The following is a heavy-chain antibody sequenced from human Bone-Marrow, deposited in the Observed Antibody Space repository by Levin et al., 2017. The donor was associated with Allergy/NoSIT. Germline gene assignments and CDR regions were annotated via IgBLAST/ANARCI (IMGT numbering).Heavy chain of an antibody. CDR3: AVLVRGVANWFDP. CDR2: MYRGGST. V-gene: IGHV3-53*01. Sequence: GASVKVSCATSGITVSDNYMSWVRQAPGKGLEWVAVMYRGGSTYYGGSVKGRFTIVRDDSKNMVHLEMNGLRVDDTAVYYCAVLVRGVANWFDPWGQGALVIVSS. D-gene: IGHD3-10*01. J-gene: IGHJ5*02. CDR1: GITVSDNY.